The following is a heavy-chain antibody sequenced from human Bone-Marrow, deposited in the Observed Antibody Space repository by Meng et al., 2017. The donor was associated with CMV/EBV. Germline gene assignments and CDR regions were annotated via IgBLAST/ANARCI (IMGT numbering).Heavy chain of an antibody. D-gene: IGHD2-2*01. J-gene: IGHJ6*02. CDR3: ARFLVPAAISYYYGMDV. CDR1: GFTFSSYS. V-gene: IGHV3-21*01. Sequence: GESLKISCAASGFTFSSYSMNWVRQAPGKGLEWVSSISSSSSYIYYADSVKGRFTISRDNAKNSLYLQMNSLRAEDKAVYYCARFLVPAAISYYYGMDVWGQGTTVTVSS. CDR2: ISSSSSYI.